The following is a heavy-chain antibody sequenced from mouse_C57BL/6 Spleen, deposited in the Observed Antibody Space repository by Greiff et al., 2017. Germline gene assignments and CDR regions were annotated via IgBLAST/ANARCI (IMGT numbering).Heavy chain of an antibody. CDR1: GFSFNTYA. V-gene: IGHV10-1*01. D-gene: IGHD2-1*01. CDR2: IRSKSNNYAT. CDR3: VRHGIYYGNYYYAMDY. J-gene: IGHJ4*01. Sequence: EVMLVESGGGLVQPKGSLKLSCAASGFSFNTYAMNWVRQAPGKGLEWVARIRSKSNNYATYYADSVKDRFTISRDDSESMLYLQMNNLKTEDTAMYYCVRHGIYYGNYYYAMDYWGQGTSVTVSS.